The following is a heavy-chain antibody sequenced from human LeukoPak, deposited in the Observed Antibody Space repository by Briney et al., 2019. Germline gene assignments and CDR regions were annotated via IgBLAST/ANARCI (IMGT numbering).Heavy chain of an antibody. CDR2: IFHGGSS. CDR1: GDSLSNSNW. J-gene: IGHJ4*02. D-gene: IGHD4-23*01. Sequence: SETLSLTCAVSGDSLSNSNWWTWVRLPPGNGLEWIGEIFHGGSSNYNPSLKSRVTISVDESKNQFSLRLSSVTAADTAVYYCASGGSYSWHSWGQGTLVTVSS. CDR3: ASGGSYSWHS. V-gene: IGHV4-4*02.